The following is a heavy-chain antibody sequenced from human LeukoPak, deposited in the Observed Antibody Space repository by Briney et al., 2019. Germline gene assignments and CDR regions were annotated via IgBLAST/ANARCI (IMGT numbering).Heavy chain of an antibody. Sequence: GESLKISCKGSGYSFTSYWIGWVRQMPGKGLEWMGIIYPGDSDTRYSPSFQGQVTISADKSISTAYLQWSSLKASDTAMYYCAGLNDWEAAYGNQYYFDYWGQGTLVTVSS. CDR2: IYPGDSDT. CDR1: GYSFTSYW. CDR3: AGLNDWEAAYGNQYYFDY. J-gene: IGHJ4*02. V-gene: IGHV5-51*01. D-gene: IGHD1-1*01.